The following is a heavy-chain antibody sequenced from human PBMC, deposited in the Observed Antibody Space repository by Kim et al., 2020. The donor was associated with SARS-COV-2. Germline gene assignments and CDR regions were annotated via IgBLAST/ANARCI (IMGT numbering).Heavy chain of an antibody. CDR1: GGSFSGYY. CDR2: INHSGST. J-gene: IGHJ5*02. Sequence: SETLSLTCAVYGGSFSGYYWSWIRQPPGKGLEWIGEINHSGSTNYNPSLKSRVTISVDTSKNQFSLKLSSVTAADTAVYYCARGGSPLWFGAHVWWFDPWGQGTLVTVSS. V-gene: IGHV4-34*01. D-gene: IGHD3-10*01. CDR3: ARGGSPLWFGAHVWWFDP.